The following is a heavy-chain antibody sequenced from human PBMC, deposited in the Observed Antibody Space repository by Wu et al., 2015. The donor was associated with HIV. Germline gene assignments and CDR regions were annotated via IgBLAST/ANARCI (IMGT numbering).Heavy chain of an antibody. V-gene: IGHV1-8*01. D-gene: IGHD4-23*01. J-gene: IGHJ6*02. CDR3: ARGLLRNEXRLRWPSLRDNYYYGMDV. Sequence: QVQLVQSGAEVKKPGASVKVSCKASGYTFTSYDINWVRQATGQGLEWMGWMNPNSGNTGYAQKFQGRVTMTRNTSISTAYMELSSLRSEDTAVYYCARGLLRNEXRLRWPSLRDNYYYGMDVWGQGTTVTVSS. CDR2: MNPNSGNT. CDR1: GYTFTSYD.